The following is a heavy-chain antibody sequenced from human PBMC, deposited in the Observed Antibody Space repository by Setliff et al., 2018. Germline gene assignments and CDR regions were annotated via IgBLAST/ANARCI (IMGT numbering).Heavy chain of an antibody. CDR3: ARAPDSGTYYNLYPYYNDV. V-gene: IGHV4-59*08. CDR2: IYSSGSI. CDR1: GGSISGYY. D-gene: IGHD1-26*01. J-gene: IGHJ6*03. Sequence: SEPLSLTCNVSGGSISGYYWSWIRQPPGKGLEWIGNIYSSGSIKYNPSLRSRVTISVDTVKNQFSLRLSSLTAADTAVYYCARAPDSGTYYNLYPYYNDVWGKGTTVTVS.